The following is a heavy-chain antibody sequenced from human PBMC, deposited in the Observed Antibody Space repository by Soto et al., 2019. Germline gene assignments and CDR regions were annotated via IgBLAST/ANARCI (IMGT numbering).Heavy chain of an antibody. D-gene: IGHD5-12*01. V-gene: IGHV3-7*01. CDR1: GFTFRSYW. CDR3: ARDKGVATICAFDI. CDR2: IKQDGSEK. Sequence: GGPLRHPCAASGFTFRSYWRSWVRQAPGKGREWVANIKQDGSEKYYVDSVKGRFTISRDNAKNSLYLQMNSLRAEDTAVYYCARDKGVATICAFDIWGQGTMVTVSS. J-gene: IGHJ3*02.